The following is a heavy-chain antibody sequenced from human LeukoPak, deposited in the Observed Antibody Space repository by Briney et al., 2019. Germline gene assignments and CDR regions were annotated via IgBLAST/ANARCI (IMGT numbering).Heavy chain of an antibody. CDR2: ISYDGSNK. D-gene: IGHD5-18*01. J-gene: IGHJ6*02. CDR3: AKGYSYGCSYGMDV. Sequence: GRSLRLSCAASGFTFSSYGMHWVRQAPGKGLEWVAVISYDGSNKYYADSVKGRFTISRDNSKNTLYLQMNSLRAEDTAVYYCAKGYSYGCSYGMDVWGQGTTVTVSS. V-gene: IGHV3-30*18. CDR1: GFTFSSYG.